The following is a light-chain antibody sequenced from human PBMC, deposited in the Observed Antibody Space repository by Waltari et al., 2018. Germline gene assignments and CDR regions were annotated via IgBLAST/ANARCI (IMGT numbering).Light chain of an antibody. J-gene: IGLJ3*02. CDR2: RSN. Sequence: QSVLTQPPSASGTPGQRVTISCSGRSSNTGTTSVLWYQQFPGTAPKLLIYRSNQRPSGVPDRFSGSKSGTSASLAVSGLRSEDEADYYCASWDDSLSGWVFGGGTKLTVL. CDR1: SSNTGTTS. CDR3: ASWDDSLSGWV. V-gene: IGLV1-47*01.